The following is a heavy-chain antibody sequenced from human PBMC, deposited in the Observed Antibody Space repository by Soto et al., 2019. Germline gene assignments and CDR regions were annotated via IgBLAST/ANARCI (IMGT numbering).Heavy chain of an antibody. J-gene: IGHJ4*02. Sequence: LRLSCAASGFIFTRYSMNWVRQAPGKGLEWVSSISSTTNYIYYGDSMKGRFTISRDNAKNSLYLEMNSLRAEDTAVYYCARESEDLTSNFDYWGQGTLVTVSS. CDR2: ISSTTNYI. V-gene: IGHV3-21*06. CDR3: ARESEDLTSNFDY. CDR1: GFIFTRYS.